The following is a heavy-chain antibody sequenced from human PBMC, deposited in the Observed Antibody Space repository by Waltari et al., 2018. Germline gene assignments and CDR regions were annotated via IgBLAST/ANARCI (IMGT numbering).Heavy chain of an antibody. V-gene: IGHV4-59*11. J-gene: IGHJ5*02. D-gene: IGHD4-17*01. Sequence: QVQLQESGPGLVKPSETLSLTCTVSGGSISSHYWSWIRQPPGKGLEWIGYIYYSGSTNVTPALKSRVTISVDTSKNQFSLKLSSVTASDTAVYYCARELSSTYGDYGTILVNWFDPWGQGTLVTVSS. CDR3: ARELSSTYGDYGTILVNWFDP. CDR2: IYYSGST. CDR1: GGSISSHY.